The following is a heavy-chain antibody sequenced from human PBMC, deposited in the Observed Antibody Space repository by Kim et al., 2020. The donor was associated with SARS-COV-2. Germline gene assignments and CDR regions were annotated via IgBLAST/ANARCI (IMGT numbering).Heavy chain of an antibody. CDR2: INHSGST. Sequence: SETLSLTCAVYGGSFSGYYWSWIRQPPGKGLEWIGEINHSGSTNYNPSLNSRVTISVDTSKNQFSLKLSSVTAADTAVYYCATEIAAAGTKGPGADYWGQGTLVTVSS. CDR1: GGSFSGYY. V-gene: IGHV4-34*01. D-gene: IGHD6-13*01. J-gene: IGHJ4*02. CDR3: ATEIAAAGTKGPGADY.